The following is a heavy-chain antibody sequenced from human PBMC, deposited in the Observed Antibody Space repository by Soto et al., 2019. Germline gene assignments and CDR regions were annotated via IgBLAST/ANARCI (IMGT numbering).Heavy chain of an antibody. J-gene: IGHJ6*02. V-gene: IGHV1-2*02. Sequence: VSCKASGYTFTGYYMHWVRQAPGQGLEWMGWINPISGGTNYAQKFQGRVTMTRDTSISTAYMELSRLRSDDTAVYYCARSKPAYYYGMDVWGQGTTVTVSS. CDR1: GYTFTGYY. CDR2: INPISGGT. CDR3: ARSKPAYYYGMDV.